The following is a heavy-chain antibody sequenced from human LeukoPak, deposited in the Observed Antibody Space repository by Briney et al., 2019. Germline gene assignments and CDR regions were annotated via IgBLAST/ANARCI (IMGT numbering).Heavy chain of an antibody. Sequence: GGSLRLSCAASGFTFSSCAMSWVRQAPGKGLEWVSAISGSGGSTYYADSVKGRFTISRDNSKNTLYPQMNSLRAEDTAVYYCAKDPLPYCSSTSCLPRYFDYWGQGTLVTVSS. J-gene: IGHJ4*02. CDR2: ISGSGGST. CDR3: AKDPLPYCSSTSCLPRYFDY. D-gene: IGHD2-2*01. V-gene: IGHV3-23*01. CDR1: GFTFSSCA.